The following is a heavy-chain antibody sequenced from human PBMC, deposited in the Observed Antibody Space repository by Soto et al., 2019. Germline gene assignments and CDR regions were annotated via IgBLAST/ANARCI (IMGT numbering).Heavy chain of an antibody. J-gene: IGHJ4*02. D-gene: IGHD3-10*02. CDR2: IYYSGST. Sequence: QVQLQESGPGLVKPSETLSLTCTVSGVSISSYYWSWIRQPPGKGLEWIGYIYYSGSTNSNPSLKSRVPISVDTSKNQFSLKLSSVTAADTAVYYCARVTVRGVTVDYWGQGTLVTVSS. V-gene: IGHV4-59*01. CDR3: ARVTVRGVTVDY. CDR1: GVSISSYY.